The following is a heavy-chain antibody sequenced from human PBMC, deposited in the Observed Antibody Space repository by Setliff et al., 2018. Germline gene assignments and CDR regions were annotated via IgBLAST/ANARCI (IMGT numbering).Heavy chain of an antibody. CDR2: ISTSSSTK. CDR1: GFSFSNYG. V-gene: IGHV3-48*01. D-gene: IGHD3-22*01. Sequence: GGSLRLSCVVSGFSFSNYGMTWVRQAPGKGLEWISYISTSSSTKYYADSVKGRFTISRDNANQSLYLQMTSLRAEDTAVYYCASYSYYDSSSYYHEFDYWGQGTLVTVSS. J-gene: IGHJ4*02. CDR3: ASYSYYDSSSYYHEFDY.